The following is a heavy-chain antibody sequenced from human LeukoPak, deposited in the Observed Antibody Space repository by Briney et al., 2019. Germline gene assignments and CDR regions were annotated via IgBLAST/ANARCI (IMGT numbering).Heavy chain of an antibody. CDR1: GGTFSSYA. CDR3: ARDSPYGGNSNAFDI. Sequence: ASVKVSCKASGGTFSSYAISWVRQAPGQGLEWMGGIIPIFGTANYAQKFQGRVTITADKSTSTAYMELSSLRSEDTAVYYCARDSPYGGNSNAFDIWGQGTMVTVSS. CDR2: IIPIFGTA. J-gene: IGHJ3*02. V-gene: IGHV1-69*06. D-gene: IGHD4-23*01.